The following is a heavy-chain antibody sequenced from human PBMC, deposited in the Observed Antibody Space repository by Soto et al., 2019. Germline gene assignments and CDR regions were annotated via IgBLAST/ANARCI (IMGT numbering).Heavy chain of an antibody. CDR3: ARDSYYTSGNYFTYYTYAMDV. D-gene: IGHD3-10*01. Sequence: GASVKVSCKASGGTFSSYAISWVRQAPGQGLEWMGGIIPIFGTANYAQKFQGRVTITADESTSTAYMELSSLRSEDTAMYYCARDSYYTSGNYFTYYTYAMDVWGQGTTVTVSS. CDR1: GGTFSSYA. CDR2: IIPIFGTA. J-gene: IGHJ6*02. V-gene: IGHV1-69*13.